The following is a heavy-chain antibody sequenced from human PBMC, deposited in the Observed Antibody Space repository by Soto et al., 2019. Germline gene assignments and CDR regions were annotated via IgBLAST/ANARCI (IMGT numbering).Heavy chain of an antibody. CDR2: INHSGST. D-gene: IGHD5-18*01. CDR3: ARGGDVDTAMVSGGDRWFDP. CDR1: GGSFSGYY. J-gene: IGHJ5*02. Sequence: QVQLQQWGAGLLKPSETLSLTCAVYGGSFSGYYWSWIRQPPGKGLEWIGEINHSGSTNYNPSLKSRVTISVDTSKNQFSLKLSSVTAADTAVYYCARGGDVDTAMVSGGDRWFDPWGQGTLVTVSS. V-gene: IGHV4-34*01.